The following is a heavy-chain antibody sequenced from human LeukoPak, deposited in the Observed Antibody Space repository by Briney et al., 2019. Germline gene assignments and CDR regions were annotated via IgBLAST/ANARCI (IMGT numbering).Heavy chain of an antibody. CDR1: GFTFSSYD. CDR2: IGTAGDT. CDR3: ARELQLGSYYYGMDV. V-gene: IGHV3-13*01. D-gene: IGHD6-13*01. Sequence: PGGSLRLSCAASGFTFSSYDMHWVRQATGKGLEWVSAIGTAGDTYYPGSVKGRFTISRENAKNSLYLQMNSLRAGGTAVYYCARELQLGSYYYGMDVWGQGTTVTVSS. J-gene: IGHJ6*02.